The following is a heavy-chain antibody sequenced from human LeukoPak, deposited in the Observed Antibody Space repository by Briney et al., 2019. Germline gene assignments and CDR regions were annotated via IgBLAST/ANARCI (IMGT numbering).Heavy chain of an antibody. CDR1: GFTFSNYD. Sequence: PGGSLRLSCAGSGFTFSNYDMHWVRQPTGKGLEWVSGIGSAGNTDYAGSVKGRFTISRQNAKNSLYLQMNNLRVGDTAVYYCARATEGWDVWGQGTTFTVSS. V-gene: IGHV3-13*04. D-gene: IGHD2-21*02. CDR2: IGSAGNT. CDR3: ARATEGWDV. J-gene: IGHJ6*02.